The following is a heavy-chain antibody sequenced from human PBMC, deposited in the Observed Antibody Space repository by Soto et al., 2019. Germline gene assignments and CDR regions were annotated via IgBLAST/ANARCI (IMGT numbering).Heavy chain of an antibody. V-gene: IGHV4-30-4*01. Sequence: SETLSLTCTVSGGSISSGDYYWSWIRQPPGKGLEWIGYIYYSGSTYYNPSPKSRVTISVDTSKNQFSLKLSSVTAADTAVYYCARVDTDWFDPWGQGTLVTVSS. CDR1: GGSISSGDYY. J-gene: IGHJ5*02. CDR3: ARVDTDWFDP. CDR2: IYYSGST.